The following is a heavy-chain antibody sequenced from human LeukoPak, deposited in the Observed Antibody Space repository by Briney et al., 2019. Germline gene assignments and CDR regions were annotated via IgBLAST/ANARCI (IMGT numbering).Heavy chain of an antibody. J-gene: IGHJ6*03. CDR2: INHSGST. CDR3: ARVCPYYYDSSGYSDYYYYMDV. V-gene: IGHV4-34*01. CDR1: GGSFSGYY. D-gene: IGHD3-22*01. Sequence: SETLSLTCAVYGGSFSGYYWSWIRQPPGKGLEWIGEINHSGSTNYNPSLKSRVTISVDTSKNQFSLKLSSVTAADTAVYYCARVCPYYYDSSGYSDYYYYMDVWGKGTTVTVSS.